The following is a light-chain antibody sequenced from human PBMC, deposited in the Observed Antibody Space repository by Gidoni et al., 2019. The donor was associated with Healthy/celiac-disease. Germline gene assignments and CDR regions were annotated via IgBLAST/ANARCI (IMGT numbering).Light chain of an antibody. CDR2: GAS. Sequence: ERAMTHSPATLSVSPGERATLSCRASQSVSSNLAWYQHKPGQAPRLLIYGASPSATGIPARFSGSGSGTEFTLTIISLQSEDFAVYYCQQYNNWPPMYTFGQGTKLEIK. J-gene: IGKJ2*01. CDR3: QQYNNWPPMYT. CDR1: QSVSSN. V-gene: IGKV3-15*01.